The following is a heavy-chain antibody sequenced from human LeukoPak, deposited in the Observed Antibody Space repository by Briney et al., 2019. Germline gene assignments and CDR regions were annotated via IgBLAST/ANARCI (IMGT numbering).Heavy chain of an antibody. CDR1: GDSISSNSYY. CDR2: IYHSGST. D-gene: IGHD3-16*01. J-gene: IGHJ4*02. V-gene: IGHV4-39*01. Sequence: NASETLSLTCTVSGDSISSNSYYWGWIRQPPGKGLEWIGTIYHSGSTYYNPSLKSRVTISVDTSKNQFSLKLSSVTAADTAVYYCARLRSGEFDYWGQGTLVIVSS. CDR3: ARLRSGEFDY.